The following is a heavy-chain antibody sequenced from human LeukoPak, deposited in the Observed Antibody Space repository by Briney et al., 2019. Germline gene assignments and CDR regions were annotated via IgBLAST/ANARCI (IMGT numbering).Heavy chain of an antibody. CDR3: AEGYYFNY. CDR1: GASFSSYT. Sequence: ASVKVSCKASGASFSSYTISWVWQPPGQGIEWMGTIITILCRTNDAQKSQGRVRITADKSTSTAYMKLSSLITEDTAVYYCAEGYYFNYCGQGSLVTASS. CDR2: IITILCRT. V-gene: IGHV1-69*02. J-gene: IGHJ4*02.